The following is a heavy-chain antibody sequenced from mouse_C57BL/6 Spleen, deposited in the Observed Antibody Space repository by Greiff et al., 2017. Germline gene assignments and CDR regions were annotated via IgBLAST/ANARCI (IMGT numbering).Heavy chain of an antibody. CDR3: ASLGITRAY. CDR1: GYTFTSYW. CDR2: IDSSDSYT. V-gene: IGHV1-69*01. J-gene: IGHJ3*01. Sequence: QVQLQQPGAELVMPGASVKLSCKASGYTFTSYWMPWVKQMPGQGLEWIGEIDSSDSYTNYNQKFKGKSTLTVDKSSSTAYMQLSSLTSEDSAVYYCASLGITRAYWGQGTLVTVSA. D-gene: IGHD2-4*01.